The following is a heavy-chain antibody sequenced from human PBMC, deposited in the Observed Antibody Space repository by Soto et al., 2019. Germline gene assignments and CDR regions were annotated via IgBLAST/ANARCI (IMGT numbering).Heavy chain of an antibody. Sequence: ASVKVSCQASGYTFTAFVISWVRQAPGQGLEWMGWISAYNDNTKYAEKLQGRVTMTTETSTSTAYMELRSLRFDDTAVYYCAREYWDSSSCYDADYWGQGTLVTVSS. CDR3: AREYWDSSSCYDADY. CDR2: ISAYNDNT. CDR1: GYTFTAFV. V-gene: IGHV1-18*01. D-gene: IGHD2-2*01. J-gene: IGHJ4*02.